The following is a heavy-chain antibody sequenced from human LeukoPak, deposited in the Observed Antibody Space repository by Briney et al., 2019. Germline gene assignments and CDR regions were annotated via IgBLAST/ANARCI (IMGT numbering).Heavy chain of an antibody. CDR1: GYSLSSGYY. CDR3: ARHQRGPYGRAFDI. J-gene: IGHJ3*02. V-gene: IGHV4-38-2*02. D-gene: IGHD2-2*01. Sequence: SETLSLTCTVSGYSLSSGYYWGWIRQPPGKGLEWIGSIYHSGSTYYNPSLKSRVTISVDTSKNQFSLKLSSVTAADTAVYYCARHQRGPYGRAFDIWGQGTMVTVSS. CDR2: IYHSGST.